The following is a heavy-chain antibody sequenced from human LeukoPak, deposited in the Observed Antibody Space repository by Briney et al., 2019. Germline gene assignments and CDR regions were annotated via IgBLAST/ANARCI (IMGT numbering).Heavy chain of an antibody. D-gene: IGHD5-24*01. CDR3: TTDNLIRLQLMPDY. V-gene: IGHV3-9*01. J-gene: IGHJ4*02. CDR2: ISWNSGSI. CDR1: GFTFDDYA. Sequence: GGSLRLSCAAPGFTFDDYAMHWVRQAPGKGLEWVSGISWNSGSIDYADSVKGRFTISRDNAKNSLYLQMNSLKTEDTAVYYCTTDNLIRLQLMPDYWGQGTLVTVSS.